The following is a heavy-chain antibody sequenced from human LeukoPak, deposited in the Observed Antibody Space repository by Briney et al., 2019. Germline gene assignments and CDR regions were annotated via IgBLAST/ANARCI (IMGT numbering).Heavy chain of an antibody. V-gene: IGHV4-34*01. J-gene: IGHJ3*01. Sequence: TETLSLTCAVYGGSFSGYYWSWIRQPPGKWLEWIGEINHSGSTNYNPSLKSRVTISVDTSKNQFSLKLSSVTAADTAVYYCARGLTPDYYDSSGRNLWGQGTMVTVSS. CDR1: GGSFSGYY. CDR2: INHSGST. D-gene: IGHD3-22*01. CDR3: ARGLTPDYYDSSGRNL.